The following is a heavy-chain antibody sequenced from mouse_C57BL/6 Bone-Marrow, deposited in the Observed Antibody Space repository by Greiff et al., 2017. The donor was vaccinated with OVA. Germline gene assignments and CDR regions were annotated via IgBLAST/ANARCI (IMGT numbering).Heavy chain of an antibody. CDR3: ARGWFAY. CDR1: GYTFTSYW. V-gene: IGHV1-50*01. CDR2: IDPSDSYT. J-gene: IGHJ3*01. Sequence: VQLQQPGAELVKPGASVKLSCKASGYTFTSYWMQWVKQRPGQGLAWIGEIDPSDSYTNYNQKFKGKATLTVDTSSSTAYMQLSSLTSEDSAVYYCARGWFAYWGQGTLVTVSA.